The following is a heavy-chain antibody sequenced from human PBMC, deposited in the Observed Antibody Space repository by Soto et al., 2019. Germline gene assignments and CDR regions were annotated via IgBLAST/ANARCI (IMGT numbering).Heavy chain of an antibody. D-gene: IGHD1-26*01. V-gene: IGHV2-70*01. CDR1: GFSLSTSGMC. Sequence: SGPTLVKPTQTLTLTCTFSGFSLSTSGMCVSWIRQPPGKALEWLALIDWDDDKYYSTSLKTRLTMSKETSKNQVVLTMTNMDPVDTATYYCARTTGRWELPYGFDPWGQGTLVTVSS. J-gene: IGHJ5*02. CDR2: IDWDDDK. CDR3: ARTTGRWELPYGFDP.